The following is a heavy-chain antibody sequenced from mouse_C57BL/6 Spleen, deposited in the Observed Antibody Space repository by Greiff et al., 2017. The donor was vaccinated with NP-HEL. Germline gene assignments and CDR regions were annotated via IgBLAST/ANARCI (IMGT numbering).Heavy chain of an antibody. Sequence: QVQLQQSGAELVMPGASVKLSCKASGYTFTSYWMHWVKQRPGQGLEWIGEIDPSDSYTNYNQKFKGKSTLTVDKSSSTAYMQLSSLTSEDSAVYYCARGELRLPVAYWGQGTLVTVSA. CDR2: IDPSDSYT. CDR1: GYTFTSYW. J-gene: IGHJ3*01. D-gene: IGHD3-2*02. CDR3: ARGELRLPVAY. V-gene: IGHV1-69*01.